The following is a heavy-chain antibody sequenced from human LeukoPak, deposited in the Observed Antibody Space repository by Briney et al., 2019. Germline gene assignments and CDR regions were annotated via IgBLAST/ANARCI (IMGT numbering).Heavy chain of an antibody. Sequence: SETLSLTCTVSGYSISSGYYWGWIRQPPGKGLEWIGSIYHSGSTYYNPSLKNRVTISVDTSKNQFSLKLSSVTAADTAVYYCARVPHSSSSEWFDPWGQGTLVTVSS. CDR3: ARVPHSSSSEWFDP. CDR1: GYSISSGYY. CDR2: IYHSGST. D-gene: IGHD6-6*01. J-gene: IGHJ5*02. V-gene: IGHV4-38-2*02.